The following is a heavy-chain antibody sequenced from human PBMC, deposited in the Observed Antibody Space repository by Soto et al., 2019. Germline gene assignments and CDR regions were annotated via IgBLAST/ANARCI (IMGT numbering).Heavy chain of an antibody. D-gene: IGHD6-13*01. J-gene: IGHJ6*02. CDR1: GFTFSSYS. V-gene: IGHV3-21*01. Sequence: GGSLRLSCAASGFTFSSYSMNWVRQAPGKGPEWVSSISSSSSYIYYADSVKGRFTISRDNAKNSLYLQMNSLRAEDTAVYYCARLSIAAAGTLFQNYYYYGMDVWGQGTTVTVSS. CDR3: ARLSIAAAGTLFQNYYYYGMDV. CDR2: ISSSSSYI.